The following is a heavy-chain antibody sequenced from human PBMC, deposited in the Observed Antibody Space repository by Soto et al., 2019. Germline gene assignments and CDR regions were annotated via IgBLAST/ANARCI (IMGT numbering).Heavy chain of an antibody. CDR1: GFTFSNYW. Sequence: GGSLRLSCGASGFTFSNYWMHWVRQAPGKGLVWVSRMNSDGSIINYADSVKGRFTISRDNAKNTLYLQMDGLRVEDTAVYYCTRALLSSNEYWGQGTLVTVSS. CDR2: MNSDGSII. V-gene: IGHV3-74*01. CDR3: TRALLSSNEY. J-gene: IGHJ4*02. D-gene: IGHD3-10*01.